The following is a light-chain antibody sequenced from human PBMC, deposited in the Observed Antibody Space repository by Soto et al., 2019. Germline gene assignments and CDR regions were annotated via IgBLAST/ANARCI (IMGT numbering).Light chain of an antibody. J-gene: IGLJ1*01. V-gene: IGLV2-14*01. CDR3: ISYTTRSTYV. CDR1: GNDVGGYNY. Sequence: QSVLTQPASASGSPGQSITISCTGTGNDVGGYNYVSWYQQHPGKAPKVMIYDVSNRPSGVSNRFSGSKSGNTASLIISGLQAEDEADYYCISYTTRSTYVFGTGTKLTVL. CDR2: DVS.